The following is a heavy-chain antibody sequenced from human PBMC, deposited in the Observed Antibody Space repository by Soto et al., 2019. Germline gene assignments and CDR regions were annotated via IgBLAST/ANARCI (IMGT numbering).Heavy chain of an antibody. CDR2: ISYDGSNK. CDR1: GFTFSSYG. Sequence: PGGPLRLSCAASGFTFSSYGMHWVRQAPGKGLEWVAVISYDGSNKYYADSVKGRFTISRDNSKNTLYLQMNSLRAEDTAVYYCAKDRSWNYRDYYYYYGMDVWGQGTTVTVSS. V-gene: IGHV3-30*18. J-gene: IGHJ6*02. D-gene: IGHD1-7*01. CDR3: AKDRSWNYRDYYYYYGMDV.